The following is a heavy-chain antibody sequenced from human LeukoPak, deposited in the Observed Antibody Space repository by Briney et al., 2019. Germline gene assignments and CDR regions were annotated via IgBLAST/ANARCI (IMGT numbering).Heavy chain of an antibody. V-gene: IGHV3-30*02. J-gene: IGHJ5*02. CDR2: IRYDGSNK. CDR1: GFTFSSYG. CDR3: AKEAWYYDFWSGSTAYTWFDP. D-gene: IGHD3-3*01. Sequence: GGSLRLSCAASGFTFSSYGMHCVRQAPAKGLEWVAFIRYDGSNKYYADSVKGRFTISRDNSKNTLYLQMNSLRAEDTAVYYCAKEAWYYDFWSGSTAYTWFDPWGQGTLVTVSS.